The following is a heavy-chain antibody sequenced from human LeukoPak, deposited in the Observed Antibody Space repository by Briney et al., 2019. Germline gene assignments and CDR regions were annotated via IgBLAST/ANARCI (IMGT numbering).Heavy chain of an antibody. J-gene: IGHJ3*02. V-gene: IGHV4-59*01. CDR3: AREARTQDAFDI. CDR1: GGSISSYY. Sequence: SETLSLTCTVSGGSISSYYWSWIRQPPGKGLERIGYIYYSGSTNYNPSLKSRVTISVDTSKNQFSLKLSSVTAADTAVYYCAREARTQDAFDIWGQGTMVTVSS. CDR2: IYYSGST. D-gene: IGHD1-7*01.